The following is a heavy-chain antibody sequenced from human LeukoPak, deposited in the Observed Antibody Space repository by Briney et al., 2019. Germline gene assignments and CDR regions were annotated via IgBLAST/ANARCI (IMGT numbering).Heavy chain of an antibody. Sequence: SETLSLTCTVSGGSISSGGYYWSWIRLHPGKGLEWIGYIYFSGSTFHNPSLKSRVTISVDTSKSQFSLKLNSVTAADTAVYYCAADLQAFAFDIWGQGTMVTVSS. CDR2: IYFSGST. D-gene: IGHD3-3*02. V-gene: IGHV4-31*03. J-gene: IGHJ3*02. CDR1: GGSISSGGYY. CDR3: AADLQAFAFDI.